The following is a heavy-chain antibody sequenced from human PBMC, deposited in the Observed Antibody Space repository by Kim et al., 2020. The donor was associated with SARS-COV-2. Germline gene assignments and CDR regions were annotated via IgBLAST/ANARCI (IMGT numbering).Heavy chain of an antibody. CDR1: GGSISSYY. D-gene: IGHD6-19*01. V-gene: IGHV4-59*13. CDR2: IYYSGST. Sequence: SETLSLTCTVSGGSISSYYWSWIRQPPGKGLEWIGYIYYSGSTNYNPSLKSRVTISVDTSKNQFSLKLSSVTAADTAVYYCARDRSGWKEGRYFDLWGRGTLVTVSS. J-gene: IGHJ2*01. CDR3: ARDRSGWKEGRYFDL.